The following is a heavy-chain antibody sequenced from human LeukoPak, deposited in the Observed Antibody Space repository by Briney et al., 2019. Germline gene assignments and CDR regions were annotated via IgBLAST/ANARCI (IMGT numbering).Heavy chain of an antibody. CDR1: GFTFSSYE. J-gene: IGHJ6*04. V-gene: IGHV3-48*03. CDR2: ISSSGSTI. CDR3: AELGITMIGGV. Sequence: PGGSLRLSCAASGFTFSSYEKNWVRQAPRNGLEWVSYISSSGSTIYYADSVKGRFTISRDNAKNSLYLQMNSLRAEDTAVYYCAELGITMIGGVWGKGTTVTISS. D-gene: IGHD3-10*02.